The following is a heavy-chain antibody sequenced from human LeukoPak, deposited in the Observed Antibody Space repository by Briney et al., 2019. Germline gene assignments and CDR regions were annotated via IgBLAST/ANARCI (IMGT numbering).Heavy chain of an antibody. J-gene: IGHJ4*02. CDR1: GFTFSSYG. CDR3: ARDPWVVPAASLDY. V-gene: IGHV3-30*02. D-gene: IGHD2-2*01. Sequence: PGGSLRLSCAASGFTFSSYGMHWVRQAPGKGLEWVAFIRYDGSNKYYADSVKGRFTISRGNSKNTLYLQMNSLRAEDTAVYYCARDPWVVPAASLDYWGQGTLVTVSS. CDR2: IRYDGSNK.